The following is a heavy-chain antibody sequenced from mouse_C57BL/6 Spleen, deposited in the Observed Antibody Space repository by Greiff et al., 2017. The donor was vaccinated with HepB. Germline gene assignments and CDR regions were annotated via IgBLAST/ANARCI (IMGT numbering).Heavy chain of an antibody. CDR1: GYSFTGYY. V-gene: IGHV1-42*01. Sequence: VQLKQSGPELVKPGASVKISCKASGYSFTGYYMNWVKQSPEKSLEWIGEINPSTGGTTYNQKFKAKATLTVDKSSSTAYMQLKSLTSEDSAVYYCARGDYGSSPSYWGQGTLVTVSA. J-gene: IGHJ3*01. CDR2: INPSTGGT. CDR3: ARGDYGSSPSY. D-gene: IGHD1-1*01.